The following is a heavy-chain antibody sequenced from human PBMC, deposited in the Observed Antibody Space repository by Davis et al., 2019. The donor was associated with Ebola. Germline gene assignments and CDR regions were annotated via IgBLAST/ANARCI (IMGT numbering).Heavy chain of an antibody. CDR2: INARTGNT. D-gene: IGHD6-13*01. CDR3: ARDLYPGREEAAGALSFGS. J-gene: IGHJ5*02. V-gene: IGHV1-3*01. CDR1: GYIFTTYN. Sequence: ASVKVSCKASGYIFTTYNTHWVRQAPGQRLEWMGWINARTGNTKYSQKFEDRVTITRDTSANIAYVEVSSLTSGDTAVYYCARDLYPGREEAAGALSFGSWGPGTLVTVSS.